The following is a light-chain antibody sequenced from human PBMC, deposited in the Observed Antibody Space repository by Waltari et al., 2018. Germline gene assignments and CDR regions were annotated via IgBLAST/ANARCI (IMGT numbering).Light chain of an antibody. CDR1: ESVCRT. CDR2: DAS. Sequence: EIVFSHSPGTLSFSPGEKATLSCRASESVCRTLAWYQQKPGQAPRLLIYDASSRATGIPDRFSGSGSGTDFSLTISRLEPEDFAVYYCQMYGPLPATFGQGTKVEI. CDR3: QMYGPLPAT. V-gene: IGKV3-20*01. J-gene: IGKJ1*01.